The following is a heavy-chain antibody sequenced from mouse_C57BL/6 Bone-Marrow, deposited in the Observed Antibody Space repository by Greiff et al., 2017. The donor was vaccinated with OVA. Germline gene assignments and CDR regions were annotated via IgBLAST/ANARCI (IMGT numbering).Heavy chain of an antibody. Sequence: VQLQQSGAELVKPGASVKLSCKASGYTFTSYWMHWVKQRPGRGLEWIGRFDPNSGGTKYNEKFKSKATLTVDKPSSTAYMQLSSLTSEDSAVYYCASSADCYGSSYFDYWGQGTTLTVSS. CDR2: FDPNSGGT. J-gene: IGHJ2*01. CDR3: ASSADCYGSSYFDY. D-gene: IGHD1-1*01. V-gene: IGHV1-72*01. CDR1: GYTFTSYW.